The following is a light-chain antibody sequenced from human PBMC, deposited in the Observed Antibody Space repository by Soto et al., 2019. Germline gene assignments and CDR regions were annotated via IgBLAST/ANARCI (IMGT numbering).Light chain of an antibody. J-gene: IGLJ1*01. CDR2: RND. V-gene: IGLV1-47*01. CDR1: SSNIGNNY. CDR3: AAWDDSLSGSYV. Sequence: QAVVTQPPSASGTPGQRVTVSCSGSSSNIGNNYVFWYQHLPGTAPKLLIYRNDQRPSGVSARFSGSKSGTSASLAISGLRSEYEADYYCAAWDDSLSGSYVFGPGTKLTVL.